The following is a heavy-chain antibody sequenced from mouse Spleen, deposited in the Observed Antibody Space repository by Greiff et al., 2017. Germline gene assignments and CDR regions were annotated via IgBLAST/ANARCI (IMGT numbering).Heavy chain of an antibody. Sequence: EVMLVESGGGLVKPGGSLKLSCAASGFTFSDYGMHWVRQAPEKGLEWVAYISSGSSTIYYADTVKGRFTISRDNAKNTLFLQMTSLRSEDTAMYYCARGVLYYFDYWGQGTTLTVSS. CDR2: ISSGSSTI. V-gene: IGHV5-17*01. CDR1: GFTFSDYG. J-gene: IGHJ2*01. CDR3: ARGVLYYFDY.